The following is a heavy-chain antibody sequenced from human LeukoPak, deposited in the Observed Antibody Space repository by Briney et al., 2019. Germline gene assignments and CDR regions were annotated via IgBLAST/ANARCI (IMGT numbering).Heavy chain of an antibody. J-gene: IGHJ4*02. V-gene: IGHV4-4*07. Sequence: SETLSLTCTVSGGSISSYYWSWIRQPVGKGLEWIGRIYTSGSTNYNPSLKSRVTMSVDTSKNQFSLKLSSVTAADTAVYYCAKVVVPAAIRGPQDYWGQGTLVTVSS. D-gene: IGHD2-2*02. CDR3: AKVVVPAAIRGPQDY. CDR1: GGSISSYY. CDR2: IYTSGST.